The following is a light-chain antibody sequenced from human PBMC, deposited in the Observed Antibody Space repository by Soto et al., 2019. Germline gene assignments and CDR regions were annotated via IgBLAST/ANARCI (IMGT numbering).Light chain of an antibody. CDR3: CSYTSATTYV. V-gene: IGLV2-14*03. CDR1: SSDIGAYNY. J-gene: IGLJ1*01. CDR2: DVS. Sequence: QSSLPQPAYVTGSPGQWITISCPGSSSDIGAYNYVSWYQQHHPGEAPKVIIYDVSHRPAGASNRFSGSKSGNTASLTISGLQTEDEADYFCCSYTSATTYVFGTGTKVTVL.